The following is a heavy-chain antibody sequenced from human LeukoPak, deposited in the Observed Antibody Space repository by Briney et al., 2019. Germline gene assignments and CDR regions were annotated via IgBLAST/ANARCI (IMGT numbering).Heavy chain of an antibody. CDR2: IGYDGSNK. CDR1: GFSFSSYG. V-gene: IGHV3-33*08. J-gene: IGHJ4*02. CDR3: ARDYSFDY. D-gene: IGHD2-21*01. Sequence: QPGRSLRLSCAASGFSFSSYGIHWVRQAPGKGLEWVAVIGYDGSNKYYADSVKGRFTISRDNAKNSLYLQMNSLRAEDTAVYYCARDYSFDYWGQGTLVTVSS.